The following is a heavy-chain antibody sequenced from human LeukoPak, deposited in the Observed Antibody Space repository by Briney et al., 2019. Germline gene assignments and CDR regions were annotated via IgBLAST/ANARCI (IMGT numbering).Heavy chain of an antibody. V-gene: IGHV4-30-2*01. CDR3: AKGYYYGSGTYADPFDF. CDR1: GGSIGSGGYS. D-gene: IGHD3-10*01. Sequence: SQTLSLTCAVSGGSIGSGGYSWNWIRQPPGKGLEWIGNIHFSGSTYYNPSLKSRVTISVDRSKNQFSLKLSSVTAADTAVYYCAKGYYYGSGTYADPFDFWGQGTLVTVSS. CDR2: IHFSGST. J-gene: IGHJ4*02.